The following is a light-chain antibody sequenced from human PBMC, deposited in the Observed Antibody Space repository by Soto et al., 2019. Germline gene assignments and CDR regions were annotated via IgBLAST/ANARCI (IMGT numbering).Light chain of an antibody. J-gene: IGKJ1*01. CDR2: LGS. Sequence: DIVLTQSPLSLPVTPGEPASISCRSSQSLLHSIGYNYLDWYLQRPGQSPQLLIYLGSSRASGVPDRFSGSGSGTDFTLKISRVEAEDVGVYYCMQVLQTSWTFGQGTKVEIK. CDR3: MQVLQTSWT. CDR1: QSLLHSIGYNY. V-gene: IGKV2-28*01.